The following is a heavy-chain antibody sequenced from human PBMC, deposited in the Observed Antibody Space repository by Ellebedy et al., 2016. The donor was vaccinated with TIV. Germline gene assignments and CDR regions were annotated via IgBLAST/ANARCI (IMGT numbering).Heavy chain of an antibody. CDR1: GDSLNNNY. CDR3: ASDHTNWDGMDV. V-gene: IGHV4-4*07. Sequence: MPSETLSLTCTVSGDSLNNNYWSWIRQPAGQGLEWIGRIYSSGRTRTNASLRSRVTMSLDTSKNQFSLRLTSVTAADTAVYYCASDHTNWDGMDVWGQGTTVTVSS. D-gene: IGHD2-8*01. CDR2: IYSSGRT. J-gene: IGHJ6*02.